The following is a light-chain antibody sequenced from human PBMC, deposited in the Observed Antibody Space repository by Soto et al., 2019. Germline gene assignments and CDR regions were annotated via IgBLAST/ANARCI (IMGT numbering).Light chain of an antibody. CDR3: SSYTGSNTLEV. J-gene: IGLJ1*01. CDR2: DVT. Sequence: QSVLTQPASVSGSPGQSITISCTGTSSDVGGYNYVSWYQQHPGKAPKLMIYDVTNRPSGVSNRFSGSKSGNTASLTISGLQAEDEADYYCSSYTGSNTLEVXGTGTKLTVL. V-gene: IGLV2-14*03. CDR1: SSDVGGYNY.